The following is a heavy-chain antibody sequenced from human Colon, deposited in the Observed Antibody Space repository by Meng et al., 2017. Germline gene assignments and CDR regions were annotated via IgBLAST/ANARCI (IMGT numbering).Heavy chain of an antibody. D-gene: IGHD3-22*01. Sequence: QVHLQQSGPGLVKPSQTLSLTWPISGDSVSSYSAAWDWIRQSPSRGLEWLGRTYYRSRWYNDYAVSLKGRITITPDTSKNLFSLHLNSVTPEDTAIYYCARDLSSVRYYFDNWGQGILVTVSS. CDR3: ARDLSSVRYYFDN. CDR1: GDSVSSYSAA. V-gene: IGHV6-1*01. CDR2: TYYRSRWYN. J-gene: IGHJ4*02.